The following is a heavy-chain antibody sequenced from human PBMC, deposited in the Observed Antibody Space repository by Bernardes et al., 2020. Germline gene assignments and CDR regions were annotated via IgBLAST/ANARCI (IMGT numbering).Heavy chain of an antibody. CDR1: GYTFTSYY. CDR3: ATEWGTGDWGSEGYYFDY. CDR2: INPSGGST. Sequence: ASVKVSCKASGYTFTSYYMHWVRQAPGQGLEWMGIINPSGGSTSYAQKFQGRVTMTRDTSTSTVYMELSSLRSEDTAVYYCATEWGTGDWGSEGYYFDYWGQGTLVTVSS. J-gene: IGHJ4*02. D-gene: IGHD7-27*01. V-gene: IGHV1-46*01.